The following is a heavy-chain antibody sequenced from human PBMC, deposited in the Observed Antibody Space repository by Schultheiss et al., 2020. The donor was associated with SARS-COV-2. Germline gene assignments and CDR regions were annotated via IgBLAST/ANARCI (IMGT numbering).Heavy chain of an antibody. J-gene: IGHJ6*02. D-gene: IGHD5-18*01. CDR3: AKDSAGRYSYGLYYYYGMDV. CDR1: GFTFDDYA. CDR2: ISWNSGSI. Sequence: SLKISCAASGFTFDDYAMHWVRQAPGKGLEWVSGISWNSGSIGYADSVKGRFTISRDNAKNSLYLQMNSLRAEDTALYYCAKDSAGRYSYGLYYYYGMDVWGQGTTVTVSS. V-gene: IGHV3-9*01.